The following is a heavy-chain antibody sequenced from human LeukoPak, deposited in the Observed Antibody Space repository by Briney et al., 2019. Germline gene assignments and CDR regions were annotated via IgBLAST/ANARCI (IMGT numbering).Heavy chain of an antibody. CDR2: IYYSGST. CDR3: ARDGDSSSSNWFDP. D-gene: IGHD6-6*01. Sequence: KPSETLSLTCTVSGGSISSYYWSWIRQPPGKGLEWIGYIYYSGSTNYNPSLKSRVTISVDTSKNQFSLKLSSVTAADTAVYYCARDGDSSSSNWFDPWGQGTLVTVSS. CDR1: GGSISSYY. V-gene: IGHV4-59*01. J-gene: IGHJ5*02.